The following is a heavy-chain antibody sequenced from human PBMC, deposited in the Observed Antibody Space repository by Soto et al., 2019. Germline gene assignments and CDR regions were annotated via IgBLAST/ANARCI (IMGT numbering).Heavy chain of an antibody. CDR3: ATPLWFEESYGTDV. D-gene: IGHD3-10*01. V-gene: IGHV5-51*01. CDR2: IYPGDSDT. J-gene: IGHJ6*02. Sequence: GESLKISCKGSGYSFTSYWIGWVRQMPGKGLEWLGIIYPGDSDTRYSPSFQGQVTISADKSISTAYLQSSSLKASDTAMYYCATPLWFEESYGTDVGCQGTTVNLSS. CDR1: GYSFTSYW.